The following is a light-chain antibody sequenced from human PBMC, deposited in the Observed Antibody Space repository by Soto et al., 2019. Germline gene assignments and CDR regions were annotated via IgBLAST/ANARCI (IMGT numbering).Light chain of an antibody. Sequence: DIQTTQSPSSLSASVGDRVIITCRASQTISSHLNWYQQKQGKAPNLXVYAASSLQSGVPSRFTGSGSGTDFTLTISSLQPEDFATYFCQQSYTTPITFGQGTRLEIK. CDR3: QQSYTTPIT. CDR1: QTISSH. J-gene: IGKJ5*01. V-gene: IGKV1-39*01. CDR2: AAS.